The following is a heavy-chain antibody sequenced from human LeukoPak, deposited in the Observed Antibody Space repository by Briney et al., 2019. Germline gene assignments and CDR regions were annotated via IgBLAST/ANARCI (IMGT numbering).Heavy chain of an antibody. CDR1: GGSISSYY. Sequence: SSETLSLTCTVSGGSISSYYWSWIRQPPGRGLEWIGYIYYSGSTSYNPSLKSRVTISVDTSKKQFSLKLSSVTAADTAFYYCARYIVSYPHDTFDIWGQGTMVTVSS. CDR3: ARYIVSYPHDTFDI. CDR2: IYYSGST. D-gene: IGHD1-26*01. J-gene: IGHJ3*02. V-gene: IGHV4-59*01.